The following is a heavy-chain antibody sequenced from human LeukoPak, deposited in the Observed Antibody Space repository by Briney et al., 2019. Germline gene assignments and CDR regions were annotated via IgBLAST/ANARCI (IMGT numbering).Heavy chain of an antibody. J-gene: IGHJ5*02. V-gene: IGHV4-39*07. Sequence: NPSETLSLTCTVSGGSISSSSYYWGWIRQPPGKGLEWIGSIYYSGSTYYNPSLKSRVTISIDTSKNQFSLKLSSVTAADTAVYYCARPGTLTNPNWSDPWGQGTLVTVSS. D-gene: IGHD1-7*01. CDR2: IYYSGST. CDR1: GGSISSSSYY. CDR3: ARPGTLTNPNWSDP.